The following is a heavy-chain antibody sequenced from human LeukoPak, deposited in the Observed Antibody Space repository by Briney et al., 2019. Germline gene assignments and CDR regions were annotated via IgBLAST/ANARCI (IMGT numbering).Heavy chain of an antibody. Sequence: GGSLRLSCAASGYTFNNYAIEWFRQAQGKGREYVSGINNNGDSTYYANSVKGRFTISRDNSKNTLFLQMGSLTSEDTAVYYCARDYQTGFTGPGGDFWGQGTLVTVSS. J-gene: IGHJ4*02. CDR1: GYTFNNYA. D-gene: IGHD3-9*01. V-gene: IGHV3-64*01. CDR3: ARDYQTGFTGPGGDF. CDR2: INNNGDST.